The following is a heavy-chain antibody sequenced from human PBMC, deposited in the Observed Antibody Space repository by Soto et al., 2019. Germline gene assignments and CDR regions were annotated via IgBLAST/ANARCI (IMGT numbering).Heavy chain of an antibody. CDR2: IKSKTDGGTT. D-gene: IGHD5-18*01. V-gene: IGHV3-15*01. CDR3: TTDIDTAMHSDAFDI. J-gene: IGHJ3*02. CDR1: GFTFSNAW. Sequence: PGGSLRLSCAASGFTFSNAWMSWVRQAPGKGLEWVGRIKSKTDGGTTDYAAPVKGRFTISRDDSKNTLYLQMNSLKTEDTAVYYCTTDIDTAMHSDAFDIWGQGTMVTVSS.